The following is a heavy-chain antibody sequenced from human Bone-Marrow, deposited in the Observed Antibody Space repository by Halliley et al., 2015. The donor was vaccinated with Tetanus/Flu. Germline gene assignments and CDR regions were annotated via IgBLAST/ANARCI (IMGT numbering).Heavy chain of an antibody. V-gene: IGHV3-23*01. Sequence: SLRLSCVASGFTFSSYAMSWVRQAPGKGLEWVSGIVGSGFDTYYADSVKGRFTITRDNSKNTLYLQMNSLRAEDTALYYCAKGVVYSSGWSNAFDIWGQGTLVTVSS. CDR1: GFTFSSYA. J-gene: IGHJ3*02. CDR2: IVGSGFDT. D-gene: IGHD6-19*01. CDR3: AKGVVYSSGWSNAFDI.